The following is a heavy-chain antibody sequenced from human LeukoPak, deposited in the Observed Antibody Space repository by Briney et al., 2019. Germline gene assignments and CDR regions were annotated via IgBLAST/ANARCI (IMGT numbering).Heavy chain of an antibody. D-gene: IGHD6-13*01. J-gene: IGHJ4*02. CDR3: ARDRDPAAAGTVSDY. Sequence: ASVKVSCKASGYTFTSYAMHWVRQAPGQRLEWMGWINAGNGNTKYSQEFQGRVTITRDTSASTAYMELSSLRSDDTAVYYCARDRDPAAAGTVSDYWGQGTLVTVSS. V-gene: IGHV1-3*01. CDR2: INAGNGNT. CDR1: GYTFTSYA.